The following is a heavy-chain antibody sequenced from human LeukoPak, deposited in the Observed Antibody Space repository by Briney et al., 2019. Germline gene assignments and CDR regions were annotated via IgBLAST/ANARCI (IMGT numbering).Heavy chain of an antibody. V-gene: IGHV4-59*01. CDR2: IYYSGST. D-gene: IGHD6-19*01. CDR3: ARMAVAGTLIDY. J-gene: IGHJ4*02. CDR1: GGSISSYY. Sequence: SETLSLTCTVSGGSISSYYWSWIRQPPGKGLEWIGYIYYSGSTNYNPSLKSRVTISVDTSKNQFSLKLSSVTAADTAVYYCARMAVAGTLIDYWGQGTLVTVSS.